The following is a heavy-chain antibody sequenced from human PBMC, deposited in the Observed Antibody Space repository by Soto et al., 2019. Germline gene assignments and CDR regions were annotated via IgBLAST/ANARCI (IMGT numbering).Heavy chain of an antibody. CDR1: GFTFSDHY. V-gene: IGHV3-11*01. J-gene: IGHJ6*02. Sequence: QVQLVESGGGLVTPGGSLRLSCAASGFTFSDHYMTWIRQAPGKGLEWVSYIDLRGTAIYYADSVKGRFTISRDNAKNSLYLQMYSLRVEDTAVYYCARGHYGLDVWGQGTTVTVSS. CDR3: ARGHYGLDV. CDR2: IDLRGTAI.